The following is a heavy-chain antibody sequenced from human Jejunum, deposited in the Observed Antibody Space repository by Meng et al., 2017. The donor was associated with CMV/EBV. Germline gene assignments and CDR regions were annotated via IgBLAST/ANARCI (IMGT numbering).Heavy chain of an antibody. CDR2: IYHSGRT. CDR3: TTLYGDSIS. Sequence: VLLQEAGPGLGKASGTLSLTWDVSGGSSKNDQWWSWVRQDPGKGLEWIGEIYHSGRTNYNPSVKSRVSMSVDKSQNHFSLRLSSVTAADTAVYYCTTLYGDSISWGQGTLVTVSS. V-gene: IGHV4-4*02. CDR1: GGSSKNDQW. D-gene: IGHD4-17*01. J-gene: IGHJ4*02.